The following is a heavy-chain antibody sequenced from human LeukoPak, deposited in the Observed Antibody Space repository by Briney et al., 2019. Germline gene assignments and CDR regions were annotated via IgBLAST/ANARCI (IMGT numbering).Heavy chain of an antibody. CDR2: VRSNGNDK. J-gene: IGHJ4*02. CDR1: EFTFSNYD. CDR3: ATAGLDY. V-gene: IGHV3-30*02. Sequence: GGSLRLSCAASEFTFSNYDMHWVRQAPGKGLEWVTFVRSNGNDKYYADSVERRFTISRDNSKNTLYLQMNRLRAVDMAIYYCATAGLDYWGEGSLVTVSS.